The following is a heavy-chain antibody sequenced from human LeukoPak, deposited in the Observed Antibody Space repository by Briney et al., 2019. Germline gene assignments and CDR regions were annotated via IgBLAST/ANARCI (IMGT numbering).Heavy chain of an antibody. D-gene: IGHD1-1*01. CDR3: AKTGNPATGDY. CDR1: GFTFSSYS. CDR2: VYSDGYT. V-gene: IGHV3-53*01. Sequence: GGSLRLSCAASGFTFSSYSMNWVRQAPGKGLEWVSVVYSDGYTYYADSVKGRFTISRDNSKNTLYLQMNSLRAEDTAFYYCAKTGNPATGDYWGQGTLVTVSS. J-gene: IGHJ4*02.